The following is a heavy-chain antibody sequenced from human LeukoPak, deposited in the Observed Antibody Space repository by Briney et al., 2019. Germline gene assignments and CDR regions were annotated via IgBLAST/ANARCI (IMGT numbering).Heavy chain of an antibody. D-gene: IGHD1-20*01. CDR3: AREGPRYNWFDP. CDR2: IKQDGSEK. CDR1: GFTFSSYA. V-gene: IGHV3-7*01. Sequence: GGSLRLSCAASGFTFSSYAMSWVRQAPGKGLEWVANIKQDGSEKYYVDSVKGRFTISRDNAKNSLYLQMNSLRAEDTAVYYCAREGPRYNWFDPWGQGTLVTVSS. J-gene: IGHJ5*02.